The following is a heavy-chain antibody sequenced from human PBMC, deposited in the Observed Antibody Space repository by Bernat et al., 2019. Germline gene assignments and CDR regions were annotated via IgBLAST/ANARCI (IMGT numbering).Heavy chain of an antibody. V-gene: IGHV3-73*01. D-gene: IGHD3-22*01. Sequence: EVQLVESGGGLVQPGGSLKLSCAASGFTFSGSAMHWVRQASGKGLEWVGRIRSKANCYATAYAASVKGRFTISRDDSKNTAYLQMNSLKTEDTAVYYCTRVVISRISTDYYYGMDVWGQGTTVTVSS. CDR2: IRSKANCYAT. J-gene: IGHJ6*02. CDR3: TRVVISRISTDYYYGMDV. CDR1: GFTFSGSA.